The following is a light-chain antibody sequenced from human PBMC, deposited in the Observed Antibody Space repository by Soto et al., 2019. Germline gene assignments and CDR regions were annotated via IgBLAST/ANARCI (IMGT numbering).Light chain of an antibody. CDR2: DNN. J-gene: IGLJ2*01. CDR3: GTCDSSLSAVV. V-gene: IGLV1-51*01. CDR1: SSNIGNNY. Sequence: QSVLTQPPSVSAAPGQKVTISCSGSSSNIGNNYVSWYQQLPGTAPKLLIYDNNKRPSGIPDRFSGSKSGTSATLGITGLPTGDEADYYCGTCDSSLSAVVFGGGTKVTVL.